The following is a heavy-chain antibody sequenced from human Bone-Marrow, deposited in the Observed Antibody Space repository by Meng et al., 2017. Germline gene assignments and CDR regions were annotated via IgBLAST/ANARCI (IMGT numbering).Heavy chain of an antibody. V-gene: IGHV5-51*01. D-gene: IGHD6-19*01. Sequence: GESLKISCKGSGYSSASYWIGWVRQMPGKGLEWMGIIYPGDSDTRYNPSFQGQVTISADKSISTSYLQWSSLKASDTAMYYCATSYRSGWYYFDYWGQGTLVTVSS. CDR1: GYSSASYW. CDR3: ATSYRSGWYYFDY. J-gene: IGHJ4*02. CDR2: IYPGDSDT.